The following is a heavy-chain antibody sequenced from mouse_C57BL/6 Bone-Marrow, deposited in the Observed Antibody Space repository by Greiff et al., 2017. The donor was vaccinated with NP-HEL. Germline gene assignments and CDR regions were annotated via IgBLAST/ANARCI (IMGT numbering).Heavy chain of an antibody. CDR1: GYTFTSYW. CDR3: ARGCGSSPAWFAY. CDR2: INPSNGGT. Sequence: QVQLQQPGTELVKPGASVKLSCKASGYTFTSYWMHWVKQRPGQGLAWIGNINPSNGGTNYNEKFKSKATLTVDKSSSTAYMQLSSLTSEDSAVYYCARGCGSSPAWFAYWGQGTLVTVSA. V-gene: IGHV1-53*01. J-gene: IGHJ3*01. D-gene: IGHD1-1*01.